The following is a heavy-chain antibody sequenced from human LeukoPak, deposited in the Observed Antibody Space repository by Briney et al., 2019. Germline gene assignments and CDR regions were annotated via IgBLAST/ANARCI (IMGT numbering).Heavy chain of an antibody. D-gene: IGHD2-15*01. CDR1: GYTFTGYY. V-gene: IGHV1-2*02. CDR2: INPDSGGT. Sequence: ASVKVSCKASGYTFTGYYMHWVRQAPGQGLEWMGWINPDSGGTNYAQKFQGRVTMTRDTSISTAYMDLSRLISDDTAVYYCATHCGGGSCFFYKFDYWGQGTQVTVSS. J-gene: IGHJ4*02. CDR3: ATHCGGGSCFFYKFDY.